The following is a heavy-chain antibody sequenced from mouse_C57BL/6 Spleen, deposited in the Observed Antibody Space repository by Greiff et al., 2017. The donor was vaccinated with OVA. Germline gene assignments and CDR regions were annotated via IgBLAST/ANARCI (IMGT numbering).Heavy chain of an antibody. V-gene: IGHV1-55*01. CDR1: GYTFTSYW. Sequence: VQLQQSGAELVKPGASVKMSCKASGYTFTSYWITWVKQRPGQGLEWIGDIYPGSGSTNYNEKFKSKATLTVDTSSSTAYMQLSSLTSEDSAVYYCARGEEYDEGFAYWGQGTLVTVSA. CDR2: IYPGSGST. D-gene: IGHD2-14*01. J-gene: IGHJ3*01. CDR3: ARGEEYDEGFAY.